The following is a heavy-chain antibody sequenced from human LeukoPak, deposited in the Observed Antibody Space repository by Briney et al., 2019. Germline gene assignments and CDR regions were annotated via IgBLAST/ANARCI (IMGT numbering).Heavy chain of an antibody. CDR2: IDSIVIT. Sequence: PSETLSLTCTVSGGSISDYYWSWFRRPAGKRLEWICRIDSIVITNYTPSLKSRVSLSVDTSKHQFSLILSSVTSADTAVHYCARGLGYNWFDPWGQGTLVIVSS. CDR3: ARGLGYNWFDP. V-gene: IGHV4-4*07. J-gene: IGHJ5*02. CDR1: GGSISDYY. D-gene: IGHD5/OR15-5a*01.